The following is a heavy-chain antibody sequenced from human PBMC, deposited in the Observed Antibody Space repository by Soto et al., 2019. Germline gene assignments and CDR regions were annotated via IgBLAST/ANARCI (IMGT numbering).Heavy chain of an antibody. CDR1: GFTFSSYS. J-gene: IGHJ4*02. D-gene: IGHD6-13*01. V-gene: IGHV3-48*02. CDR2: ISSSSSTI. CDR3: AREVSGYSSSWLPFDY. Sequence: GGSLRLSCAASGFTFSSYSMNWVRQAPGKGLEWVSYISSSSSTIYYADSVKGRFTISRDNAKNSLYLQMNSLRDEDTAVYYCAREVSGYSSSWLPFDYWGQGTLVTVSS.